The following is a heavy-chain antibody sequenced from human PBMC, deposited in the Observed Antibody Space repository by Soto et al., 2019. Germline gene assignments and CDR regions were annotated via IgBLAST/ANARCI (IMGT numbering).Heavy chain of an antibody. D-gene: IGHD1-26*01. Sequence: SETLSLTCTVSGGSISSYYWSWIRQPPGKGLEWIGYIYDSGSTYYNPSLKSRVTISVDTSKNQFSLKLSSVTAADTAVYYCATQEVGGSYVYTFDPWGQGTLVTVSS. CDR1: GGSISSYY. CDR3: ATQEVGGSYVYTFDP. V-gene: IGHV4-59*04. J-gene: IGHJ5*02. CDR2: IYDSGST.